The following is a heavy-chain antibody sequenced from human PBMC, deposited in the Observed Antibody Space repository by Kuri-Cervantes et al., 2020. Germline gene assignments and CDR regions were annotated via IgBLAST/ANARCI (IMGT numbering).Heavy chain of an antibody. V-gene: IGHV1-3*01. CDR1: GYTFTSYA. Sequence: ASVKVSCKASGYTFTSYAMHWVGQAPGQRLEWMGWINAGNGNTKYSQKFQGRVTITRDTSASTAYMELSSLRSEDTAVYYFARDYPRSYGDDFDYWGQGTLVTVSS. CDR2: INAGNGNT. CDR3: ARDYPRSYGDDFDY. D-gene: IGHD4-17*01. J-gene: IGHJ4*02.